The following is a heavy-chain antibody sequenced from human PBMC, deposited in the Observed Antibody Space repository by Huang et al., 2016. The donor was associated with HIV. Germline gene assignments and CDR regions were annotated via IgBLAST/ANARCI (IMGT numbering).Heavy chain of an antibody. V-gene: IGHV4-59*11. CDR2: IYYSETT. J-gene: IGHJ4*02. Sequence: QVQLQESGPGLLRPSETLSLTCTVSGGSISSHYWSWIRQPPGKGLEWIGSIYYSETTTSNPSLKRRVTISVDTSKNQFSLKLNSVTAADTAVYYCARDRDPIPSGDYWGQGTLVTVSS. CDR1: GGSISSHY. CDR3: ARDRDPIPSGDY. D-gene: IGHD6-25*01.